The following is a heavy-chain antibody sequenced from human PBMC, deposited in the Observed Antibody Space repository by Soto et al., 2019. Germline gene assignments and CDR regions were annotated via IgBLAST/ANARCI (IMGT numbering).Heavy chain of an antibody. D-gene: IGHD6-6*01. CDR3: ARGYSSSPRAFDY. CDR1: GFTFSSYA. CDR2: ISYDGSNK. V-gene: IGHV3-30-3*01. Sequence: VQLVESGGGLVQPGGSLRLSCAASGFTFSSYAMHWVRQAPGKGLEWVAVISYDGSNKYYADSVKGRFTISRDNSKNTLYLQMNSLRAEDTAVYYCARGYSSSPRAFDYWGQGTLVTVSS. J-gene: IGHJ4*02.